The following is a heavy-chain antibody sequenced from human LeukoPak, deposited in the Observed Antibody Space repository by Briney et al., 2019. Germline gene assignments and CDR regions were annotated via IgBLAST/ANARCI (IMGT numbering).Heavy chain of an antibody. CDR1: GFTFSSYA. Sequence: GGSLRLSCAASGFTFSSYAMSWVRQAPGKGLEWVSAISGSGGSTYYADSVKGRFTISRDNSKNTLYLQMNSLGAEDTAVYYCAKEGNDNYYYYYYMDVWGKGTTVTVSS. CDR2: ISGSGGST. D-gene: IGHD1-1*01. CDR3: AKEGNDNYYYYYYMDV. J-gene: IGHJ6*03. V-gene: IGHV3-23*01.